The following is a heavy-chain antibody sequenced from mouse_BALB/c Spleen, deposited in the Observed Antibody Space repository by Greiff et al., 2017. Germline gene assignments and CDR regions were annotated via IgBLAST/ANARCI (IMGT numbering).Heavy chain of an antibody. V-gene: IGHV1-69*02. D-gene: IGHD2-1*01. CDR3: ARGNYYAIDY. CDR2: IDPSDSET. CDR1: GYTFTSYW. Sequence: LQQPGAELVKPGAPVKLSCKASGYTFTSYWMNWVKQRPGRGLEWIGRIDPSDSETHYNQKFKDKATLTVDKSSSTAYIQLSSLTSEDSAVYYCARGNYYAIDYWGQGTSVTVSS. J-gene: IGHJ4*01.